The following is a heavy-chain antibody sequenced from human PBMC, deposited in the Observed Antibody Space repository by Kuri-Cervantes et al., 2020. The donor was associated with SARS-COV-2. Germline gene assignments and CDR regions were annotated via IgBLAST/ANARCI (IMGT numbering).Heavy chain of an antibody. Sequence: ASVKVSCKASGYTFTGYYMHWVRQAPGRGLEWMGWINPNSGGTNYAQKLQGRITMTTDTSMSTAYMELRSLRSDDTAVYYCARAGDVYDFWSGYYFPPRFWGQGTLVTVSS. CDR3: ARAGDVYDFWSGYYFPPRF. D-gene: IGHD3-3*01. CDR2: INPNSGGT. CDR1: GYTFTGYY. V-gene: IGHV1-2*02. J-gene: IGHJ4*02.